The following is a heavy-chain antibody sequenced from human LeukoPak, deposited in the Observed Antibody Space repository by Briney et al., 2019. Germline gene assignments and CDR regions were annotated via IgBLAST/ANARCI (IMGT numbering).Heavy chain of an antibody. CDR2: IYPAGGGT. V-gene: IGHV1-46*01. CDR1: GYTFTSYY. J-gene: IGHJ4*02. CDR3: ARVSSPDDYSYVNS. Sequence: ASVKVSCKASGYTFTSYYVHWVRQAPGQGLEWMGRIYPAGGGTNYVQKFQGRVTMTRDMSTSTVYIELSSLRSEDTAVYYCARVSSPDDYSYVNSWGQGTLVTVSS. D-gene: IGHD4-11*01.